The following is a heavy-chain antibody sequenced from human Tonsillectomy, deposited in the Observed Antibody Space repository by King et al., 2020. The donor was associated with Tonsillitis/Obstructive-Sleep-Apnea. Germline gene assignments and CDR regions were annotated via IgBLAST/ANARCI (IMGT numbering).Heavy chain of an antibody. Sequence: QLQESGPGLVKPSETLSLTCTVSGGSISSYYWSWIRQPPGKGLEWIGYIFYSWSTNYNPSLKSRVTISVETSKNQCSLKLSSVTAADTAVYYCARDHCSSTSCYGNYYYMDVWGKGTTVTVSS. D-gene: IGHD2-2*01. V-gene: IGHV4-59*01. J-gene: IGHJ6*03. CDR2: IFYSWST. CDR3: ARDHCSSTSCYGNYYYMDV. CDR1: GGSISSYY.